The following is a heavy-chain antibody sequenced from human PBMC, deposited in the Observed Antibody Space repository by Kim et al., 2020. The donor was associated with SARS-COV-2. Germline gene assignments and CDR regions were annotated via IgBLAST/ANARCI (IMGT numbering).Heavy chain of an antibody. V-gene: IGHV4-39*07. J-gene: IGHJ4*02. Sequence: YNPYLKSRVTIAVDTSKNQFSLKLSSVTAADTAVYYCARSTTVVTPFGYWGQGTLVTVSS. CDR3: ARSTTVVTPFGY. D-gene: IGHD4-17*01.